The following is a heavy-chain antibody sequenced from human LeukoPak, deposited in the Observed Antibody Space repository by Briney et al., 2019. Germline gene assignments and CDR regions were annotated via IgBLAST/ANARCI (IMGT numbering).Heavy chain of an antibody. D-gene: IGHD3-22*01. CDR2: ISSSSSTI. Sequence: PGGSLRLSCAASGFTFSSYSMNWVRQAPGKGLEWVSYISSSSSTIYYADSVKGRFTISRDNAKNSLYLQMNSLRAEDTAVYYCARDQAYYYDSSGYYASGDYWGQGTLVTVSS. CDR3: ARDQAYYYDSSGYYASGDY. V-gene: IGHV3-48*01. J-gene: IGHJ4*02. CDR1: GFTFSSYS.